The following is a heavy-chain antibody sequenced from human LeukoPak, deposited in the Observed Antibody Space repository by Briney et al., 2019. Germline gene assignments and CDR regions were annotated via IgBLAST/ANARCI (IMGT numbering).Heavy chain of an antibody. CDR3: TRDHRSGSYRDH. V-gene: IGHV3-11*01. J-gene: IGHJ4*02. CDR1: GFTFSDYY. Sequence: GGSLRLSCAASGFTFSDYYMSWIRQAPGKGLEWVSYISSSGSTIYYADSVKGRFTISRDNAKNSLYLQMNSLRAEDTAVYYCTRDHRSGSYRDHWGQGTLVTVSS. D-gene: IGHD1-26*01. CDR2: ISSSGSTI.